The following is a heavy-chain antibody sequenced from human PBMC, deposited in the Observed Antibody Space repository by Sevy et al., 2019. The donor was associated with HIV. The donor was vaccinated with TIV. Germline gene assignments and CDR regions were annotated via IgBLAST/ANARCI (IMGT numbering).Heavy chain of an antibody. D-gene: IGHD2-2*01. V-gene: IGHV1-2*07. J-gene: IGHJ3*02. Sequence: ASVKVSCKASGYTFTDYYINWVRQAPGQGLEWMGWINPQSGVTDYAHKFQGRVTMTSDTSINTAYMGLSRLRSDHTAVYYCATSLTDCTRISCYGIFDIWGQGTLVTVSS. CDR3: ATSLTDCTRISCYGIFDI. CDR2: INPQSGVT. CDR1: GYTFTDYY.